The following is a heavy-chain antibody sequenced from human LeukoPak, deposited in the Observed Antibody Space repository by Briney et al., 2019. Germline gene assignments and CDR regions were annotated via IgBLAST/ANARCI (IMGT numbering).Heavy chain of an antibody. CDR2: ISSSGSYI. CDR1: GFTFSSYS. CDR3: ARDLGYYDSSGYSYFDY. J-gene: IGHJ4*02. D-gene: IGHD3-22*01. V-gene: IGHV3-21*01. Sequence: GGSLRLSCAASGFTFSSYSMNWVRQAPVKGLEWVSSISSSGSYIYYADSVKGRFTISRDNAKNSLYLQMNSLRAEDTAVYYCARDLGYYDSSGYSYFDYWGQGALVTVSS.